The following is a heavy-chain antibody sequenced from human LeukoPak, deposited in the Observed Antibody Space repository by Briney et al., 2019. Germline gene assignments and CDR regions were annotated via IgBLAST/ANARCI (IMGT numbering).Heavy chain of an antibody. Sequence: PGGSLRLSCAASGFTFNSFEMNWVRQAPGKGLEWVSYISSSGSTKYYADSVKGRFTISRDNAKNSLYLQMSSLGAEDTAVYSCKRVKETETTAAIIGKYSYYYGDMDVWGKGNTVTISS. D-gene: IGHD4-11*01. CDR3: KRVKETETTAAIIGKYSYYYGDMDV. CDR2: ISSSGSTK. V-gene: IGHV3-48*03. J-gene: IGHJ6*03. CDR1: GFTFNSFE.